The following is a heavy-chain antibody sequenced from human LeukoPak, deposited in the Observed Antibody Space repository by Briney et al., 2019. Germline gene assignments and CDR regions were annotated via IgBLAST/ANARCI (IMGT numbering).Heavy chain of an antibody. CDR1: GGSIGGYS. V-gene: IGHV4-59*08. J-gene: IGHJ4*02. Sequence: SETLSLTCSVSGGSIGGYSWTWVRQPPGKRLEYIGYISYTGITYYNPSLMSRVTISVDTSKNQFSLKLSSVTAADTAVYYCARHVDGDHFDYWGQGTLVTVSS. CDR3: ARHVDGDHFDY. D-gene: IGHD4-17*01. CDR2: ISYTGIT.